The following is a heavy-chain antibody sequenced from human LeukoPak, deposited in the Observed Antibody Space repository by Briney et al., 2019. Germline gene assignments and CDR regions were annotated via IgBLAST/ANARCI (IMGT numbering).Heavy chain of an antibody. CDR2: MKSKTDGGTT. D-gene: IGHD2-2*01. CDR1: GFSFSNAW. CDR3: TTVGQCSSTSCYDY. V-gene: IGHV3-15*01. J-gene: IGHJ4*02. Sequence: GGSLRLSCAASGFSFSNAWMSWVRQAPGKGLEWVGRMKSKTDGGTTDYAAPVKGRFTISRDDSKNTLYLQMNSLKTEDTAVYYCTTVGQCSSTSCYDYWGQGTLVTVSS.